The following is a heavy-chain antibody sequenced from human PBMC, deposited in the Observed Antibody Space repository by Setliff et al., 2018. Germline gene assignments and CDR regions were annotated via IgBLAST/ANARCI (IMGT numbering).Heavy chain of an antibody. CDR3: ARAPFSSGWYGGWEYYFDY. V-gene: IGHV3-21*01. CDR1: RFTFSSYY. Sequence: GGSLRLSCVASRFTFSSYYMNWVRQAPGKGLEWVSSISSTSTYIYYADSVKGRFTISRDNARNSPYLQMNSLRAEDTAVYYCARAPFSSGWYGGWEYYFDYWGQGTQVTV. CDR2: ISSTSTYI. J-gene: IGHJ4*02. D-gene: IGHD6-19*01.